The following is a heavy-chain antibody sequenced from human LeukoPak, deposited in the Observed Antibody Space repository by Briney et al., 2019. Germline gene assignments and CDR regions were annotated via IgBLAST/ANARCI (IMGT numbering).Heavy chain of an antibody. CDR3: ARRSSIGDYVWGSYHRFYYFDY. CDR1: GGSFSGYY. J-gene: IGHJ4*02. Sequence: PSETLSLTCAVYGGSFSGYYWSWIRQPPGKGLEWIGEINHSGSTNYNPSLKSRVTISVDTSKNQFSLKLSSVTAADTAVYYCARRSSIGDYVWGSYHRFYYFDYWGQGTLVTVSS. V-gene: IGHV4-34*01. D-gene: IGHD3-16*02. CDR2: INHSGST.